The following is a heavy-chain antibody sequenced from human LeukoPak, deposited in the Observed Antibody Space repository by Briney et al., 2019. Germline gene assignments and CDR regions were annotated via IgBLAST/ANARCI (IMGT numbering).Heavy chain of an antibody. J-gene: IGHJ4*02. V-gene: IGHV1-2*02. Sequence: ASVKVSCKASGYTFIGNYFHWVRQAPGQGLEWMGWINPKSGGTKYAQKFQGRVTMTRDTSISTAYMELSRLTSDDTAVYYCSEIGSRADTSGGDYWGQGTLVTVSS. CDR2: INPKSGGT. CDR1: GYTFIGNY. CDR3: SEIGSRADTSGGDY. D-gene: IGHD3-22*01.